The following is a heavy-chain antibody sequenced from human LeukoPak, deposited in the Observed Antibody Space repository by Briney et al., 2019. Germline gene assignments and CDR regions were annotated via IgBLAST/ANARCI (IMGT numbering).Heavy chain of an antibody. CDR2: ISSSTNYI. D-gene: IGHD3-10*02. J-gene: IGHJ6*04. CDR1: GFTFSNSY. V-gene: IGHV3-21*01. Sequence: GGSLRLSCAASGFTFSNSYMNWVRQAPGKGLEWVSSISSSTNYIYYADSVKGRFTISRDNAKNSLYLQMNSLRAEDTAVYYCAELGITMIGGVWGKGTTVTISS. CDR3: AELGITMIGGV.